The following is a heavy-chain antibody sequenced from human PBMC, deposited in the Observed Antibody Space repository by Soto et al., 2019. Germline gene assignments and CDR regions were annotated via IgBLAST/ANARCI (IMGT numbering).Heavy chain of an antibody. CDR2: ISYDGSNK. D-gene: IGHD4-17*01. CDR3: AKELEWTTVLYYYYYYGMDV. J-gene: IGHJ6*02. Sequence: QVQLVESGGGVVQPGRSLRLSCAASGFTFSSYGMHWVRQAPGKGLEWVAVISYDGSNKYYADSVKGRFTISTDNTKSTLYLQMNGLRAEDTAVYCSAKELEWTTVLYYYYYYGMDVWGQGTTVTVSS. V-gene: IGHV3-30*18. CDR1: GFTFSSYG.